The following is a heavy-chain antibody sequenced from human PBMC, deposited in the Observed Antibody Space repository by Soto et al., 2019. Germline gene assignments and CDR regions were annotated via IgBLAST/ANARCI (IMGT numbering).Heavy chain of an antibody. D-gene: IGHD3-22*01. J-gene: IGHJ4*02. Sequence: QVPLVESGGGVVQPGRSLRLSCAASGFTFSSYGMHWVRQAPGKGLEWVAVIWYDGSNKYYADSVKGRFTISRDNSKNTLYLQMNSLRAEDTAVYYCARGRHYYDSSGYYLLDYWGQGTLVTVSS. V-gene: IGHV3-33*01. CDR2: IWYDGSNK. CDR1: GFTFSSYG. CDR3: ARGRHYYDSSGYYLLDY.